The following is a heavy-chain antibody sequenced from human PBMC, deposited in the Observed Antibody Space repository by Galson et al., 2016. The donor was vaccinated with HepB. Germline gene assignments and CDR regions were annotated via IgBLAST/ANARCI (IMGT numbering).Heavy chain of an antibody. CDR3: AREAPRGYDLWHGMDV. J-gene: IGHJ6*02. CDR1: GYSFITFY. D-gene: IGHD3-3*01. V-gene: IGHV1-46*01. CDR2: INPVTGAT. Sequence: SVKVSCKASGYSFITFYMHWVRQAPGQGLEWVAMINPVTGATRYAQKFQGRVTTTRDTSKSTVYMELSSLTSEDSAIYYCAREAPRGYDLWHGMDVWGQGTTVTVSS.